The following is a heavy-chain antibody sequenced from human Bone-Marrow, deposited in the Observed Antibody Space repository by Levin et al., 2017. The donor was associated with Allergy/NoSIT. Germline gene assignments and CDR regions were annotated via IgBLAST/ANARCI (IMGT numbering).Heavy chain of an antibody. CDR1: GFTFSSYE. CDR2: ISSSGSTI. CDR3: ARGRRPYGSGGSWMSEPENWFDP. Sequence: GGSLRLSCAASGFTFSSYEMNWVRQAPGKGLEWVSYISSSGSTIYYADSVKGRFTISRDNAKNSLYLQMNSLRAEDTAVYYCARGRRPYGSGGSWMSEPENWFDPWGQGTLVTVSS. D-gene: IGHD2-15*01. J-gene: IGHJ5*02. V-gene: IGHV3-48*03.